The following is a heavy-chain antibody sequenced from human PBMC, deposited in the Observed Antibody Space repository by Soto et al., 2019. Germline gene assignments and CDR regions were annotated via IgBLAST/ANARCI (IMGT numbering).Heavy chain of an antibody. CDR3: AILLRSTYGMDV. CDR1: GGSISSSNW. D-gene: IGHD3-3*01. V-gene: IGHV4-4*02. Sequence: QVQLQEWGPGLVKPSGTLSLTCAVSGGSISSSNWWTWVRQPPGKGLEWIGEIYHSGSTNYNPSLKSRVTISVDKYKNQFSLNVTSVTAADTAVYYCAILLRSTYGMDVWGQGTTVTVSS. J-gene: IGHJ6*02. CDR2: IYHSGST.